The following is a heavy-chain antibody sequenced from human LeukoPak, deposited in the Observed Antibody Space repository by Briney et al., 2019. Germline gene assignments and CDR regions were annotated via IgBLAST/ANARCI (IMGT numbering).Heavy chain of an antibody. CDR1: GGSISSYY. CDR3: ARLRREGYIFSCYFVL. CDR2: IYYSGST. D-gene: IGHD5-24*01. V-gene: IGHV4-59*08. J-gene: IGHJ2*01. Sequence: SETLSLTCTVSGGSISSYYWSWIRQPPGKGLEWIGYIYYSGSTNYNPSLKSRVAISVDTSKNQFSLKLSSVTAADTAVYYCARLRREGYIFSCYFVLGAGAPRATV.